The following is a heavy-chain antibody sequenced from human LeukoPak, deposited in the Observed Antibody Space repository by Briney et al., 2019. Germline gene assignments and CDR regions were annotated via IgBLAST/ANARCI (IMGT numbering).Heavy chain of an antibody. CDR1: GFTFSSYA. J-gene: IGHJ4*02. CDR2: ISYDGSNK. V-gene: IGHV3-30-3*01. CDR3: AREPTGGQQLGH. Sequence: PGGFLRLSCAASGFTFSSYAMHWVRQAPGKGLEWVAVISYDGSNKYYADSVKGRFTISRDNSKNTLYLQMNSLRAEDTAVYYCAREPTGGQQLGHWGQGTLVTVSS. D-gene: IGHD6-13*01.